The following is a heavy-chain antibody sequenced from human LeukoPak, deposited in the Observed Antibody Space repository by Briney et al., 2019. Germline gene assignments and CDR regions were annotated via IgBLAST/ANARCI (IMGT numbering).Heavy chain of an antibody. V-gene: IGHV3-21*01. Sequence: GGSLRLSCAASGFTFSNYNMNWVRQAPGKGLEWVSCISHSSSDIFYADAVKGRFTISRDNAKKSLYLQMNSLRADDTAVYYCARDWGVSYCSGTSCYMYYFDYWGQGTLVTVSS. CDR3: ARDWGVSYCSGTSCYMYYFDY. D-gene: IGHD2-2*02. CDR1: GFTFSNYN. CDR2: ISHSSSDI. J-gene: IGHJ4*02.